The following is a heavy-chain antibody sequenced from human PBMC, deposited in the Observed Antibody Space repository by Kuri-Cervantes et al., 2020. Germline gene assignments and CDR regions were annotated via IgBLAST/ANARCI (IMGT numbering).Heavy chain of an antibody. Sequence: GGSLRLSCAASGFTFSSYSLNWVRQAPGMGLEWLSYISSSSSTIYYADSVKGRFTISRDNAKNTLYLQMNSLRAEDTAVYYCARGLLNWNYRGRYGYYFDYWGQGTLVTVSS. CDR1: GFTFSSYS. CDR2: ISSSSSTI. CDR3: ARGLLNWNYRGRYGYYFDY. J-gene: IGHJ4*02. V-gene: IGHV3-48*04. D-gene: IGHD1-7*01.